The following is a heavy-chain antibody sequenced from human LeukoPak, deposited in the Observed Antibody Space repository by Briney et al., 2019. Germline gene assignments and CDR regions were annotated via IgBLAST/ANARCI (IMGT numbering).Heavy chain of an antibody. J-gene: IGHJ6*02. CDR3: AKDLGGKPYYYYGMDV. CDR2: ISSSGSTI. CDR1: GFTFSNYY. Sequence: GGSLRLSCAASGFTFSNYYMSWIRQAPGKGLEWVSYISSSGSTIYYADSVKGRFTISRDNAKNSLYLQMNSLRAEDTAVYYCAKDLGGKPYYYYGMDVWGQGTTVTVSS. V-gene: IGHV3-11*01.